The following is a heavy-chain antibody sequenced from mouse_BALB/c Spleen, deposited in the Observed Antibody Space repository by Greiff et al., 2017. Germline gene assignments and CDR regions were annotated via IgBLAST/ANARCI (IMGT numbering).Heavy chain of an antibody. J-gene: IGHJ4*01. Sequence: EVQLQESGAELVKPGASVKLSCTASGFNIKDTYMHWVKQRPEQGLEWIGRIDPANGNTKYDPKFQGKATITADTSSNTAYLQLSSLTSEDTAVYYCARNDYHAMDYWGQGTSVTVSS. CDR3: ARNDYHAMDY. V-gene: IGHV14-3*02. CDR1: GFNIKDTY. CDR2: IDPANGNT.